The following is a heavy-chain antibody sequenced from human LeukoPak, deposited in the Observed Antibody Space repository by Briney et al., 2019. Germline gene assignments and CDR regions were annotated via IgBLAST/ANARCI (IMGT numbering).Heavy chain of an antibody. CDR3: ARDPLPMVRGRSSDY. V-gene: IGHV1-69*04. CDR2: IIPILGIA. CDR1: GGTFSSYA. Sequence: GASVKVSCKASGGTFSSYAISWVRQAPGQGLEWMGRIIPILGIANYAQKFQGRVTITADKSTSTAYMGLSSLRSEDTAVYYCARDPLPMVRGRSSDYWGQGTLVTVSS. D-gene: IGHD3-10*01. J-gene: IGHJ4*02.